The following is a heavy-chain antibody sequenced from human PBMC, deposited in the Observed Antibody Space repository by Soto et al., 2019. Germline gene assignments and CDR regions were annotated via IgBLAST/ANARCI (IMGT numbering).Heavy chain of an antibody. CDR1: GCTVDEYA. CDR3: AKDMKWGGMTTIHYFDS. J-gene: IGHJ4*02. CDR2: ISANGDNV. V-gene: IGHV3-9*01. D-gene: IGHD4-17*01. Sequence: GGSLRLSCVASGCTVDEYAMHWVRQTPGTGLEWVSGISANGDNVDYADSIKGRFTISRDNAKNSLFLQMNSLRPEDTALYYCAKDMKWGGMTTIHYFDSWGQGT.